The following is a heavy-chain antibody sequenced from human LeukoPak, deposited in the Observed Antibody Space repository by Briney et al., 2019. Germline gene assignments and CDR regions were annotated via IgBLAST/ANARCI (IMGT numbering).Heavy chain of an antibody. CDR1: GGSISSYY. V-gene: IGHV4-59*01. CDR2: IYYSGST. Sequence: PSETLSLTCTVSGGSISSYYWSWIRQPPGKGLEWIGYIYYSGSTNYNPSLKSRVTISVDTSKNQFSLKLSSVTAADTAVYYCARVRGAARQLNFDYWGQGTLVTASS. CDR3: ARVRGAARQLNFDY. D-gene: IGHD6-6*01. J-gene: IGHJ4*02.